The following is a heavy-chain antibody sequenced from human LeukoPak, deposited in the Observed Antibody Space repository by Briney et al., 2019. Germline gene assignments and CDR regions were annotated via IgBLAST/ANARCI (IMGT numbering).Heavy chain of an antibody. Sequence: PPDTLDLTCTVSGGSISSYYRSWVRQPPGQGLEWIGYIYYSRSTNYNPSLIRRVTISVDTSKNQISLKLSSVPAADASVYYCARDNPGYDSSGYCLNWFDPWGQGTLVTVSS. CDR1: GGSISSYY. V-gene: IGHV4-59*01. CDR2: IYYSRST. J-gene: IGHJ5*02. CDR3: ARDNPGYDSSGYCLNWFDP. D-gene: IGHD3-22*01.